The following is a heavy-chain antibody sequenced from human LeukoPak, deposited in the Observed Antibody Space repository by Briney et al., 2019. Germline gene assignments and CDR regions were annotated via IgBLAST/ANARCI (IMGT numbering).Heavy chain of an antibody. CDR1: GFTFSTYW. CDR3: ARVSIGWYSFDY. J-gene: IGHJ4*02. CDR2: INPDGTTT. V-gene: IGHV3-74*01. Sequence: GGSLRLSCAASGFTFSTYWMHWVRQAPGKGLVWVSRINPDGTTTSYADSVKGRFTISRDNAKDTVYLQMNSLRAEDTAVYYCARVSIGWYSFDYWGQGTLVTVSS. D-gene: IGHD6-19*01.